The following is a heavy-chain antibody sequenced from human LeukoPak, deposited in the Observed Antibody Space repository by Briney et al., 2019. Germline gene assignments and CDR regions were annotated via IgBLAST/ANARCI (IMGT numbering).Heavy chain of an antibody. J-gene: IGHJ6*03. Sequence: GGSLRLSCAASGFYFSGYSMNWVRQAPGKGLEWVSSINTGSTYMYYADSVKGRFTIFRDNAKNSLHLQMFSLRAEDTAVYFCARVEATTGRNYHYYYMDVWGKGTTVTVSS. D-gene: IGHD1-1*01. V-gene: IGHV3-21*01. CDR1: GFYFSGYS. CDR2: INTGSTYM. CDR3: ARVEATTGRNYHYYYMDV.